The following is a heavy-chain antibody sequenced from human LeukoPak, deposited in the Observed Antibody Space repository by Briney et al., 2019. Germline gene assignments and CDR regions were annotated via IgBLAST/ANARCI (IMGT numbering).Heavy chain of an antibody. J-gene: IGHJ4*02. CDR1: GFTFSSYA. D-gene: IGHD3-10*01. Sequence: SGGSLRLSCAASGFTFSSYAMHWVRQAPGKGLEWVAVISYDGSNKYYADSVKGRFTISRDNSKNTLYLQMNGLRAEDTAVYYCAREANYGEYWGQGTLVTVSS. CDR2: ISYDGSNK. CDR3: AREANYGEY. V-gene: IGHV3-30-3*01.